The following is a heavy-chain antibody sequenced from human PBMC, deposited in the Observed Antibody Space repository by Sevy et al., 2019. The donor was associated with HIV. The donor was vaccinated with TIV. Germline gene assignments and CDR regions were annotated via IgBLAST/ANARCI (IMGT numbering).Heavy chain of an antibody. Sequence: ASVKVSCKASGYTFTSYGISWVRQAPGQGLEWMGWISAYNGNTNYAQKLQGRVTMTTDTSTSTAYMELRSLRSDDTAVYYCARDRRYCRGGSCYGGFDYWGQGTLVTVSS. J-gene: IGHJ4*02. CDR3: ARDRRYCRGGSCYGGFDY. CDR1: GYTFTSYG. CDR2: ISAYNGNT. D-gene: IGHD2-15*01. V-gene: IGHV1-18*01.